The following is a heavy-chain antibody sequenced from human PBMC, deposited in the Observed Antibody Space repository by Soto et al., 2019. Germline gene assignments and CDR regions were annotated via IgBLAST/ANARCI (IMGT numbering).Heavy chain of an antibody. J-gene: IGHJ4*02. D-gene: IGHD6-19*01. V-gene: IGHV3-23*01. Sequence: EVQLLESGGGVVQPGGSLRLSCVASGFNFKKFAMAWVRQAPGEGLEWVSGISCCGGSTSYADSVKGRFSIARDDSKNTLSLQMNSLRVEDTAQYYCAKADGEQWLVPHLDNWAQGTLVTVS. CDR2: ISCCGGST. CDR3: AKADGEQWLVPHLDN. CDR1: GFNFKKFA.